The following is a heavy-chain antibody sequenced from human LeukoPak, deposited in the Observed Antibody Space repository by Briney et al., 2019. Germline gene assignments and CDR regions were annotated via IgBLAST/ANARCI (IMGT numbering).Heavy chain of an antibody. J-gene: IGHJ4*02. Sequence: PGRSLRLSCSASGFTFSRYDMYWVRQAPGKGLEWVSVIWHDGGRKEYADSVRGRFTISRDNSNLYLQMNSLRAEDTAIYYCARDIGNSGFNLDYWGQGTPVTVSS. CDR3: ARDIGNSGFNLDY. V-gene: IGHV3-33*07. CDR2: IWHDGGRK. CDR1: GFTFSRYD. D-gene: IGHD5-12*01.